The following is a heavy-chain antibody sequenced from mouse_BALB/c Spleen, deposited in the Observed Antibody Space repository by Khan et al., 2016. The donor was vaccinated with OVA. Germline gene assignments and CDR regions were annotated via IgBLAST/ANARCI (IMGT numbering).Heavy chain of an antibody. CDR1: GFTFSSYT. V-gene: IGHV5-6-4*01. Sequence: EVELVESGGGLVKPGGSLKLSCAASGFTFSSYTLSWVRQTPEKRLEWVATISSGATYTYYPDSVKGRFTISRDNAKNTLSLQMSNLKSEDTAMYYCTRDGNYAHWFVDVWGAGTTVTVSS. J-gene: IGHJ1*01. D-gene: IGHD2-1*01. CDR2: ISSGATYT. CDR3: TRDGNYAHWFVDV.